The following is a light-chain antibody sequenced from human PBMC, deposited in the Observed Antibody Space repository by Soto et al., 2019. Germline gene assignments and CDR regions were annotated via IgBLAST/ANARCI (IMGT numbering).Light chain of an antibody. CDR2: GAS. CDR1: QSVRSN. CDR3: QQYNNWPPT. J-gene: IGKJ4*01. Sequence: EIVMTQSPATLSVSPGDRVTLSCRASQSVRSNSAWYQQKPGQAPRLLLYGASIRATGIPARFSGSGYGTEFTLSISSLQSEDFAVYYCQQYNNWPPTFGGGTKVDIK. V-gene: IGKV3-15*01.